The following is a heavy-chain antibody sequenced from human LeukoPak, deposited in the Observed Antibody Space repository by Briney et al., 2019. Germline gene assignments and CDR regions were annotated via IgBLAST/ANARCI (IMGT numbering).Heavy chain of an antibody. CDR1: GGTFSSYA. CDR2: IIPILGIA. Sequence: SVKVSCKASGGTFSSYAISWVRQAPGQGLEWMGRIIPILGIANYAQKFQGRVTITADKSTSTAYMELSSLRSEDTAVYYCARLLYSSSWYPSPRDYYMDVWGKGTTVTVSS. CDR3: ARLLYSSSWYPSPRDYYMDV. J-gene: IGHJ6*03. V-gene: IGHV1-69*04. D-gene: IGHD6-13*01.